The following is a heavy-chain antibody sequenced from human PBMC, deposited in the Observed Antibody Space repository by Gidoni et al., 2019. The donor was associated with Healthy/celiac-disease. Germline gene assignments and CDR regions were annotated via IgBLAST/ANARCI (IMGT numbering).Heavy chain of an antibody. CDR2: IYYSGST. V-gene: IGHV4-39*01. J-gene: IGHJ4*02. D-gene: IGHD4-17*01. CDR3: ARHPFYLYGDKGVFDY. CDR1: GCSISSSSYY. Sequence: QLQLQESCPGLVKPSETLSLTCTVSGCSISSSSYYWGWIRQPPGKGLEWIGSIYYSGSTYYNPSLKSRVTISVDTSKNHFSLKLSSVTAADTAVYYFARHPFYLYGDKGVFDYWGQGTLVTVSS.